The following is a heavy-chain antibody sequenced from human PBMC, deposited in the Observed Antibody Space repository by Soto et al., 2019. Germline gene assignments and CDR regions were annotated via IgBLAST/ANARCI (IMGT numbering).Heavy chain of an antibody. CDR1: GFTFSSYS. V-gene: IGHV3-48*02. CDR3: AREGMATHRAECDY. Sequence: EVQLVESGGGLVQPGGSLRLSCAASGFTFSSYSMNWVRQAPGKGLEWVSYISSSSSTLYYADSVKGRFTISRDNAKNSLYLQMNSLRDEDTAVYYCAREGMATHRAECDYWGQGTLVTVSS. CDR2: ISSSSSTL. D-gene: IGHD5-12*01. J-gene: IGHJ4*02.